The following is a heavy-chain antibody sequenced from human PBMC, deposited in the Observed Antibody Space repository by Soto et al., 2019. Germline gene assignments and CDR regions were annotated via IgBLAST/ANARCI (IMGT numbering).Heavy chain of an antibody. D-gene: IGHD3-10*01. CDR1: GGSISSGNYY. V-gene: IGHV4-30-4*01. Sequence: PSETLSLTCTVSGGSISSGNYYWSWIRQHPGKGLEWIGYIYYSGSTYYNPSLKSRVTISVDTSKNQFSLKLSSVTAADTAVYYCASSGSYYRLWFDPWGQGTLVTVSS. CDR3: ASSGSYYRLWFDP. J-gene: IGHJ5*02. CDR2: IYYSGST.